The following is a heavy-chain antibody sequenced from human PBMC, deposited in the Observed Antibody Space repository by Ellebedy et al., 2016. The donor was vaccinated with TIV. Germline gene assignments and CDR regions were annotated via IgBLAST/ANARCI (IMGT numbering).Heavy chain of an antibody. J-gene: IGHJ5*02. CDR3: VCASENYWFDP. CDR2: FDPENGDT. Sequence: AASVKVSCKVSGYMFTELSMHWVRQAPGKGLEWMGGFDPENGDTVYAQKFEGRVTVTEDTSTDTTYMELSSLRSEDTAVYYCVCASENYWFDPWGQGTLVTVSS. CDR1: GYMFTELS. V-gene: IGHV1-24*01. D-gene: IGHD2/OR15-2a*01.